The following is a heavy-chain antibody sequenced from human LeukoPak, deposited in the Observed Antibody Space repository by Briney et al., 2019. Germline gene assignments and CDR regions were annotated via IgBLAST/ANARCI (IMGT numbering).Heavy chain of an antibody. J-gene: IGHJ4*02. CDR2: IYNSGST. Sequence: SETLSLTCTVSGGSINSYYWSWIRQPPGKGLEWIGYIYNSGSTNYNPPLKSRVTISVDTSKNQFSLKLSSVTAADTAVYYCARDDYGGNYYWGQGTLVTVSS. D-gene: IGHD4-23*01. CDR1: GGSINSYY. CDR3: ARDDYGGNYY. V-gene: IGHV4-4*08.